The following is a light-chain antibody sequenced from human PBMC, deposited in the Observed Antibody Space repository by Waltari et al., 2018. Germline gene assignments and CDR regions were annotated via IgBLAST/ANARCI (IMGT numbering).Light chain of an antibody. CDR1: QDITNP. Sequence: DIQMTQSPSSVSASVGDRVTITCRASQDITNPLAWFQQKPGKDPTSLIFAASSWKSGVPSKFSGGGSGTDFTLTISSLQPEDFGTYYCQQYHSYPPTFGQGTKVEIK. CDR3: QQYHSYPPT. J-gene: IGKJ1*01. CDR2: AAS. V-gene: IGKV1-16*02.